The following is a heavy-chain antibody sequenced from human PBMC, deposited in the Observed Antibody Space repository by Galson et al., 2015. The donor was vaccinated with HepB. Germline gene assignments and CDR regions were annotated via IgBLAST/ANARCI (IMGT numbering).Heavy chain of an antibody. V-gene: IGHV4-59*01. D-gene: IGHD4-11*01. Sequence: ETLSLPCTVSGGSISSFYWKWIRQPPGKGLEWIGYVSYSGSTSYNGSLKSRVTISIDTSKNQFSLKLSAVTAADTAVYYCARARYSNFEKYFYMDVWGEGTPVPVSS. J-gene: IGHJ6*03. CDR3: ARARYSNFEKYFYMDV. CDR1: GGSISSFY. CDR2: VSYSGST.